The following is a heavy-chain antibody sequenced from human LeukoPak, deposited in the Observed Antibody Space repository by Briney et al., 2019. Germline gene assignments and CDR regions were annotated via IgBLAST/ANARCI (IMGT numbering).Heavy chain of an antibody. V-gene: IGHV3-11*04. CDR1: GFTFSDYY. J-gene: IGHJ4*02. CDR3: AREYFYDSTGQRGSGY. D-gene: IGHD3-22*01. CDR2: ISSSGSTI. Sequence: GGSLRLSCAASGFTFSDYYMSWIRQAPGEGLELVSYISSSGSTIYYAASVKGRFTISRHNANNSLYLQMNSLRAEDTAVYYCAREYFYDSTGQRGSGYWGQGTLVTVSS.